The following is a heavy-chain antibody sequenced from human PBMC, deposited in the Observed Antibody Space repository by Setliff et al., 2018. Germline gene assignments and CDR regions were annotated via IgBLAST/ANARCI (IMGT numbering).Heavy chain of an antibody. CDR1: GYTFTSYY. CDR2: INPKNGGA. CDR3: ARERAGGRGFTFGAIYYYYGMDV. J-gene: IGHJ6*02. Sequence: ASVKVSCKASGYTFTSYYIHWVRQAPGQGLEWMGVINPKNGGATYPQNLQGRVTMTRDTSMSTAYMELSSLRFEDTAVYYCARERAGGRGFTFGAIYYYYGMDVWGQGTTVTVSS. D-gene: IGHD3-16*01. V-gene: IGHV1-46*01.